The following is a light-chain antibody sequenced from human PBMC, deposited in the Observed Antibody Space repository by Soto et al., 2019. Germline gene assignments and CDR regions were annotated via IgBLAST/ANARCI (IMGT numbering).Light chain of an antibody. V-gene: IGLV1-40*01. CDR3: QSYERSLSGWV. J-gene: IGLJ2*01. CDR1: SSNIGAGYD. CDR2: GNT. Sequence: QSVLTQPPSVSGAPGQRVTISCTGSSSNIGAGYDVHWYQQLPGAAPKLLVYGNTNRPSGVPDRFSGSRSGTSASLAITGLQAEDEADYYCQSYERSLSGWVFGGGTKVTVL.